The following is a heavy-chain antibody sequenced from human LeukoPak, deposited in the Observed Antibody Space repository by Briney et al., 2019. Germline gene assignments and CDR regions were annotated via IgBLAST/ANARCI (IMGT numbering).Heavy chain of an antibody. J-gene: IGHJ5*02. V-gene: IGHV3-20*04. Sequence: GGSLRLSCAASGFTFDDYAMHWVRQAPGKGLEWVCDINWNGGSTGYADSVKGRFTISRDNAKKSLYLQMNSLRAEDTALYYCAGYYYDSSRGFDPWGQGTLVTVSA. D-gene: IGHD3-22*01. CDR2: INWNGGST. CDR3: AGYYYDSSRGFDP. CDR1: GFTFDDYA.